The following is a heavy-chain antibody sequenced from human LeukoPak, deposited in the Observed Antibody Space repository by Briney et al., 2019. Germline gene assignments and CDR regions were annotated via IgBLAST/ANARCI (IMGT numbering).Heavy chain of an antibody. CDR3: ARAEDEFDI. Sequence: KASETLSLTCAVYGGSFSGYYWSWIRQPPGKGLEWIGEINHSGSTKYNPSLKSRVTISADTSKNQFSLRLSSVTAADTAVYCCARAEDEFDIWGQGTMVTVSS. J-gene: IGHJ3*02. D-gene: IGHD5-24*01. CDR1: GGSFSGYY. CDR2: INHSGST. V-gene: IGHV4-34*01.